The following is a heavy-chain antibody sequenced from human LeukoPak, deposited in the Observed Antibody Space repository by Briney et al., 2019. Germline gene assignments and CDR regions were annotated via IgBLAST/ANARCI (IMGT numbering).Heavy chain of an antibody. CDR1: GYTFTSYY. V-gene: IGHV1-46*01. CDR2: INPSGGST. D-gene: IGHD3-9*01. J-gene: IGHJ5*02. CDR3: ARAWVNYDILPWFDP. Sequence: ASVKVSCKASGYTFTSYYMHWVRQAPGQGLEWMGIINPSGGSTSYAQKFQGRVTMTRDMSTSTVYMELSSLRSEDTAVYYCARAWVNYDILPWFDPWGQGTLVTVSS.